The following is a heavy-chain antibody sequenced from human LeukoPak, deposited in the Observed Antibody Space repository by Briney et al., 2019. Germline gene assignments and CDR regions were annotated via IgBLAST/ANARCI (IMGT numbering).Heavy chain of an antibody. CDR2: FGRERGAT. CDR3: ATDSGSYGAGY. Sequence: GASVKVSCKVSGYTLTELSMHWVRQAPGKGLEWMGGFGRERGATVYAQKFQGRVTMTEDTSTDTAYMKLNSLRSEDTAVYYCATDSGSYGAGYWGQGTLVTVSS. V-gene: IGHV1-24*01. D-gene: IGHD1-26*01. CDR1: GYTLTELS. J-gene: IGHJ4*02.